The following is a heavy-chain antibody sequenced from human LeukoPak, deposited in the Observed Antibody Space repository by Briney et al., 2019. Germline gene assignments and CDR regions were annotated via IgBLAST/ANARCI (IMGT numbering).Heavy chain of an antibody. CDR1: GFIFSTYT. CDR3: ARDSDYGGFDY. D-gene: IGHD4-23*01. CDR2: ITYDGSTK. V-gene: IGHV3-30*04. Sequence: PGRSLRLSCAASGFIFSTYTFHWVRQAPGKGLEWVALITYDGSTKKFADSFKGRFTISRDNSKNTLYLQMNSLRGEDTAMYYRARDSDYGGFDYWGQGTLVTVAS. J-gene: IGHJ4*02.